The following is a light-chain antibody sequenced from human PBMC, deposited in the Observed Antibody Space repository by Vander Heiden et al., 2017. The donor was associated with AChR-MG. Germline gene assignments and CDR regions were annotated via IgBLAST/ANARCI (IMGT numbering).Light chain of an antibody. CDR2: DTA. J-gene: IGKJ1*01. CDR3: QQRINWPWT. Sequence: EIVLTQSPASLSLSPGERATLSCRASQSVSSYLAWYQQKPGQAPRLFFYDTAKRATGIPARFSSRGSGTVFTLTISSLEPEDFAVYYCQQRINWPWTFGQGTRVEIK. V-gene: IGKV3-11*01. CDR1: QSVSSY.